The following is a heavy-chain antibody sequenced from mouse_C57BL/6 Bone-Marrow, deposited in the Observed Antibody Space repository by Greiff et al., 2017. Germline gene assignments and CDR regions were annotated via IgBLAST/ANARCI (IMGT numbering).Heavy chain of an antibody. Sequence: QVQLKQPGAELVKPGASVKVSCKASGYTFTSYWMHWVKQRPGHGLEWIGRIHPSDSDTNYNQKFKGKATLTVDKSSITAYMQLSSLTSEDSSVYDCATANWEEDFDYWGQGTTLTGSS. CDR3: ATANWEEDFDY. CDR2: IHPSDSDT. J-gene: IGHJ2*01. V-gene: IGHV1-74*01. D-gene: IGHD4-1*01. CDR1: GYTFTSYW.